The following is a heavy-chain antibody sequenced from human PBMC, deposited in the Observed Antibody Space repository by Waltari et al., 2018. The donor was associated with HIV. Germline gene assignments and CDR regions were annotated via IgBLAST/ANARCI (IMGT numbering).Heavy chain of an antibody. CDR2: VEPEKGGR. J-gene: IGHJ6*02. CDR3: AMSTLRTRRRRSPTDSAGYYFRGMNL. D-gene: IGHD3-9*01. V-gene: IGHV1-69-2*01. Sequence: EVLLVQTGAEVKKAGATLKISCTLSGLPLDNYILRVRQATGRGLEWMRFVEPEKGGRKHAERCHGRESIDADTSTDTSYLQLSSLSSDDTAQYYCAMSTLRTRRRRSPTDSAGYYFRGMNLWGQGTTVTVSS. CDR1: GLPLDNY.